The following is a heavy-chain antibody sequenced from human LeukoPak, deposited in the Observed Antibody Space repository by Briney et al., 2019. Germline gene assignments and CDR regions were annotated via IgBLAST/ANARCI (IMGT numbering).Heavy chain of an antibody. Sequence: GGSLRLSCTASGFTFSSSGMHWVRQAPGKGLEWVAFIRFDGNNKYHADSVKGRFTISRDNSKNTLYLQMNSLRAEDTAVYYCAKHTVLGAFDIWGQGAMVTVSS. V-gene: IGHV3-30*02. CDR3: AKHTVLGAFDI. CDR2: IRFDGNNK. CDR1: GFTFSSSG. J-gene: IGHJ3*02.